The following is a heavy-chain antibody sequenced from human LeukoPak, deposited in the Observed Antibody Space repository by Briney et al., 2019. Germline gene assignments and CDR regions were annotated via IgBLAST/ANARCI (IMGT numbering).Heavy chain of an antibody. V-gene: IGHV4-39*01. J-gene: IGHJ2*01. CDR1: GGSISSSSYY. CDR2: IYYSGST. Sequence: PSETLSLTCTVSGGSISSSSYYWGWIRQPPGKGLEWIGSIYYSGSTYYNPSLKSRVTISVDTSKNQFSLKLSSVTAADTAVYYCARHVGGMVTATPVDWYFDLWGRATLVTVSS. D-gene: IGHD2-21*02. CDR3: ARHVGGMVTATPVDWYFDL.